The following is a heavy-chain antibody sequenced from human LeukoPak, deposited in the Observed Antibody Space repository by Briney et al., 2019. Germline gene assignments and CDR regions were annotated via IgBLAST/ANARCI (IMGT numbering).Heavy chain of an antibody. CDR1: GYSISSGYY. Sequence: SETLSLTCTVSGYSISSGYYWGWIRQPPWKGLEWIGYIYHSGSTYYNPSLKSRVTISVDRSKNQFSLKLSSVTAADTAVYYCASTLAAALYYWGQGTLVTVSS. J-gene: IGHJ4*02. CDR3: ASTLAAALYY. CDR2: IYHSGST. V-gene: IGHV4-38-2*02. D-gene: IGHD6-13*01.